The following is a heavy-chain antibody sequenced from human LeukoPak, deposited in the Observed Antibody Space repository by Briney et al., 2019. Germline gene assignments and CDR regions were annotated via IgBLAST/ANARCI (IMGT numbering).Heavy chain of an antibody. CDR2: IYYSGST. D-gene: IGHD6-19*01. CDR3: ARHPRVEVADPGAPHI. J-gene: IGHJ3*02. V-gene: IGHV4-59*08. Sequence: SETLSFTCTVSGGSISSYYWSWIRQPPGKGLKWIGYIYYSGSTNYNPSLKSRVTISVDTPKNQFSLKLSFVTAAHTAVYYCARHPRVEVADPGAPHIWGQGTMVTVSS. CDR1: GGSISSYY.